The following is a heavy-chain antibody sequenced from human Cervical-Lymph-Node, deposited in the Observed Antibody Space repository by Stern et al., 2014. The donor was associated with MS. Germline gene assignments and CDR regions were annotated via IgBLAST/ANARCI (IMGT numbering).Heavy chain of an antibody. CDR3: ARDRSPYGSGSQGMDV. D-gene: IGHD3-10*01. V-gene: IGHV3-13*01. Sequence: VQLVESGGGLVQPGGSLRLSCAASGFTFSTYDMHWVRHATGKGLEWVSAIGTAGDTYYPASVKGRFTISRENAKNSLYLQMNSLRDGDTAVYYCARDRSPYGSGSQGMDVWGQGTTVTVSS. CDR2: IGTAGDT. J-gene: IGHJ6*02. CDR1: GFTFSTYD.